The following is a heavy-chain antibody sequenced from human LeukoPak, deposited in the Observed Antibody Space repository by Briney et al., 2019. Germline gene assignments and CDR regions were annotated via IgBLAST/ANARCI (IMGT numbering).Heavy chain of an antibody. CDR3: AKGRSGRSRSWYFDL. CDR2: ISGSGGST. J-gene: IGHJ2*01. CDR1: GFTFSSYA. D-gene: IGHD6-19*01. Sequence: PGGSLRVSCAASGFTFSSYAMSWVRQAPGKGLEWVSAISGSGGSTYYADSVKGRFTISRDNSKNTLYLQMNSLRAEDTAVYYCAKGRSGRSRSWYFDLWGRGTLVTVSS. V-gene: IGHV3-23*01.